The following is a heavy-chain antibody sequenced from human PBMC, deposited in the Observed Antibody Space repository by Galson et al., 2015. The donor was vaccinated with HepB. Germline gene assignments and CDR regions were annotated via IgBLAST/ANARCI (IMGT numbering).Heavy chain of an antibody. CDR3: ARDPVVVVPAVSLRGNKGLDV. CDR1: GYTFSTYD. J-gene: IGHJ6*02. Sequence: SVKVSCKASGYTFSTYDINWVRQASGQGLEWMGWMSRNSENTGYAQKFQGRVTLTRDSSRSTAYVELSSLSSDDTAVYYCARDPVVVVPAVSLRGNKGLDVWGQGTTVTVS. V-gene: IGHV1-8*01. D-gene: IGHD2-2*01. CDR2: MSRNSENT.